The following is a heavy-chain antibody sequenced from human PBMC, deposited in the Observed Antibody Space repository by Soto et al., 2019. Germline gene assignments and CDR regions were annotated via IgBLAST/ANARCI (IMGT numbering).Heavy chain of an antibody. CDR3: ARGGIVASQYYFDY. V-gene: IGHV1-69*13. J-gene: IGHJ4*02. Sequence: SVKVSCKASGGTFSSYDINWVRQATGQGLEWMGGIIPIFGTANYAQKFQGRVTITADESTSTAYMELSSLRSEDTAVYYCARGGIVASQYYFDYWGQGTLVTVSS. CDR2: IIPIFGTA. CDR1: GGTFSSYD. D-gene: IGHD1-26*01.